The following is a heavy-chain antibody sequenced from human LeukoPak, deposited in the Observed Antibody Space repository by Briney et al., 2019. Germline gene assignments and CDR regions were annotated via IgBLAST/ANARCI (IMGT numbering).Heavy chain of an antibody. V-gene: IGHV3-66*01. CDR1: GFTVSSNY. J-gene: IGHJ3*02. D-gene: IGHD5-12*01. Sequence: GGSLRLSCAASGFTVSSNYMSWVRQAPGKGLEWVSVIYSGGSTYYADSVKGRFTISRDNSKNTLYLQMNSLRAEDTAVYYCARDSWGYGGAFDIWGQGTTVTVSS. CDR3: ARDSWGYGGAFDI. CDR2: IYSGGST.